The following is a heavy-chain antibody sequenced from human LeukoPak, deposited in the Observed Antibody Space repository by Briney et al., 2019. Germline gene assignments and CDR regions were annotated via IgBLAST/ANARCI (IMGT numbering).Heavy chain of an antibody. CDR1: GYTFTSNT. V-gene: IGHV1-3*03. Sequence: GASVKVSCKASGYTFTSNTIHWVRQAPGQSLVWKAWINTGNGNTEYSQDFQDRVTITRDTSAGIAYMQLSSLTSEDMAVYYCARQVGRRFDSWGQGTLVTVSS. J-gene: IGHJ5*01. CDR3: ARQVGRRFDS. D-gene: IGHD1-26*01. CDR2: INTGNGNT.